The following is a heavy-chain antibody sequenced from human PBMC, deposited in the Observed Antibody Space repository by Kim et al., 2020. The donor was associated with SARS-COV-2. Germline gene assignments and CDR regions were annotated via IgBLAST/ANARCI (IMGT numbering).Heavy chain of an antibody. CDR1: GFTVSSNY. J-gene: IGHJ6*02. D-gene: IGHD4-17*01. CDR2: IYSGGST. Sequence: GGSLRLSCAASGFTVSSNYMSWVRQAPGKGLEWVSVIYSGGSTYYADSVKGRFTISRDNSKNTLYLQMNSLRAEDTAVYYCARAYGDYYYYGMDVWGQGTTVTVSS. CDR3: ARAYGDYYYYGMDV. V-gene: IGHV3-66*01.